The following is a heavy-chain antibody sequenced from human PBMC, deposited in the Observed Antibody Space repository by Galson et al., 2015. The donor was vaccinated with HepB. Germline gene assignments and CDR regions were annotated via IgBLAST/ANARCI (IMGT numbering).Heavy chain of an antibody. Sequence: SLRLSCAASGITFTTYGMHWVRQAPGKGLEWVAVISNDGSNKYYADSVKGRFSISKDNSKNTLYLQMNSLRVEDTAVYYCAKGRRAYYYDSSGYNSPDYFDYWGQGTLVTVSS. D-gene: IGHD3-22*01. V-gene: IGHV3-30*18. CDR2: ISNDGSNK. J-gene: IGHJ4*02. CDR3: AKGRRAYYYDSSGYNSPDYFDY. CDR1: GITFTTYG.